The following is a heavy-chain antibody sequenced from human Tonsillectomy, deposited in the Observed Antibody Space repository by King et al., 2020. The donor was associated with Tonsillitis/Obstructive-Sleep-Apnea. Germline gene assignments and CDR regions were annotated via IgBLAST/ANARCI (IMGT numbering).Heavy chain of an antibody. CDR2: XXXXXXXX. J-gene: IGHJ4*02. D-gene: IGHD3-3*01. V-gene: IGHV1-69*09. CDR3: ATQHGMEWSPFDY. CDR1: GGTFXSFA. Sequence: VQLVESGAEXKNXGSSVKVSXKXSGGTFXSFAISXXRXAXGQXXXWXXXXXXXXXXXXXXXXXXGRXTIXAXXXTNTASMELXXLRSEDTAVYYCATQHGMEWSPFDYWGQGTLVTVSS.